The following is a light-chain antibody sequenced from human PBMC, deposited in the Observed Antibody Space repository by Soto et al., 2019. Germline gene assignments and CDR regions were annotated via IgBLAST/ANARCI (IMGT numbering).Light chain of an antibody. Sequence: EIVMTQSPATLSVSPGERATLSCRASQSVSSNLAWYQQKPGQAPRLLIYGAFSRATGIPDRFSGSGSGTEFTLTISSLQSEDFAVYYCEQYNNWPITFGQGTRLEIK. V-gene: IGKV3D-15*01. CDR2: GAF. CDR1: QSVSSN. J-gene: IGKJ5*01. CDR3: EQYNNWPIT.